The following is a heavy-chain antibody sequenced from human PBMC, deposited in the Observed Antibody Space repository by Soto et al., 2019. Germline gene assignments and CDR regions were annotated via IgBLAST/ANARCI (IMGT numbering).Heavy chain of an antibody. D-gene: IGHD6-6*01. J-gene: IGHJ4*02. CDR2: ISSSGTAT. CDR3: ARKGPRAARTNN. Sequence: GGSLRLSCAASGFTFRDYDMSWIRQAPGKGLEWVSCISSSGTATYYADSVKGRFTISRDNAKNSLYVEMNSLRVEDSAVYYCARKGPRAARTNNWGQGTLVTVSS. V-gene: IGHV3-11*01. CDR1: GFTFRDYD.